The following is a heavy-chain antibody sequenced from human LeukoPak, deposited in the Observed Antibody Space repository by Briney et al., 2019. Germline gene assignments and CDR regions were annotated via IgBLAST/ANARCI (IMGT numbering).Heavy chain of an antibody. CDR3: ARLRYSGSYNFDY. V-gene: IGHV4-59*08. Sequence: PSETLSLTCTVSGGSIGSYYWSWIRQPPGKGLEWVGYIYYSGSTNYNPSLKSRVTISVDTSKNQFSLKLSSVTAADTAVYYCARLRYSGSYNFDYWGQGTLVTVSS. CDR2: IYYSGST. CDR1: GGSIGSYY. J-gene: IGHJ4*02. D-gene: IGHD1-26*01.